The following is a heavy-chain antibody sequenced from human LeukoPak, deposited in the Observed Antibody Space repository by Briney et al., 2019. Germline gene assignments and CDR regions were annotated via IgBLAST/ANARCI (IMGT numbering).Heavy chain of an antibody. Sequence: GGSLRLSCAASVFNLNSYMLNWVRQASGKGLEWVSSISSTGSYIYYADSVKGRFTISRDNPGNVVYLQMDSLRAEDTAVYYCTRVAQSGPTGWFDPWGQGTLVTVSS. J-gene: IGHJ5*02. CDR1: VFNLNSYM. D-gene: IGHD1-1*01. V-gene: IGHV3-21*01. CDR3: TRVAQSGPTGWFDP. CDR2: ISSTGSYI.